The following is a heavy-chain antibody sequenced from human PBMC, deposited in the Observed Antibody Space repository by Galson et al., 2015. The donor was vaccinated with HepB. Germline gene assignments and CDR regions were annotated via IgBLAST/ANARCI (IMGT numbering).Heavy chain of an antibody. Sequence: SLRLSCAASGFTFSNYAMTWVRQVLGKGLEWVSSITADGDYTYYEDSVKGRFTASRDNAKNTLYLQMHSLRAEDTAVYYCAKEFAPGTWQGDYWGQGTLVTVSS. CDR2: ITADGDYT. D-gene: IGHD6-13*01. CDR1: GFTFSNYA. J-gene: IGHJ4*02. V-gene: IGHV3-23*01. CDR3: AKEFAPGTWQGDY.